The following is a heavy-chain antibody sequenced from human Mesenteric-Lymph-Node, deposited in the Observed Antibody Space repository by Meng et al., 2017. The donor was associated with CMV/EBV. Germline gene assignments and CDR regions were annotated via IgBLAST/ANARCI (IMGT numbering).Heavy chain of an antibody. V-gene: IGHV3-7*01. CDR2: IKQDGSEK. J-gene: IGHJ3*02. CDR3: ARASYYDLWSSFDI. Sequence: GESLKISCAASGFTFSSYWMSWVRQAPGKGLEWVANIKQDGSEKYYVDSVKGRFTISRDNAKNSLYLQMNSLRAEDTAVYYCARASYYDLWSSFDIWGQGTMVTVSS. CDR1: GFTFSSYW. D-gene: IGHD3-3*01.